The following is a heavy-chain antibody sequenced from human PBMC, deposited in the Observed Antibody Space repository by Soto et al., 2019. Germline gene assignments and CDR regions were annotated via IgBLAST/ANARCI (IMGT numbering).Heavy chain of an antibody. CDR3: AAVPAAMVDY. D-gene: IGHD2-2*01. CDR1: GFTFSSYS. Sequence: PGGSLRLSCASSGFTFSSYSMNWVRQAPGKGLEWVSSISSSSSYIYYADSVKGRFTISRDNAKNSLYLQMNSLRAEDTAVYYCAAVPAAMVDYWGQATLVTASS. J-gene: IGHJ4*02. V-gene: IGHV3-21*01. CDR2: ISSSSSYI.